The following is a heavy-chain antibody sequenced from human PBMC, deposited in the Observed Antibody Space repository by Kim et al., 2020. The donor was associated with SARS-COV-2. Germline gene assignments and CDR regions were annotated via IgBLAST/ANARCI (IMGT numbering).Heavy chain of an antibody. CDR1: GGSISSSSYY. CDR2: IYYSGST. D-gene: IGHD3-10*01. V-gene: IGHV4-39*01. Sequence: SETLSLTCTVSGGSISSSSYYWGWIRQPPGKGLEWIGSIYYSGSTYYNPSLKSRVTISVDTSKNQFSLKLSSVTAADTAVYYCARHALGTVLLWFGERAFDIGGQGTMVTSLQ. CDR3: ARHALGTVLLWFGERAFDI. J-gene: IGHJ3*02.